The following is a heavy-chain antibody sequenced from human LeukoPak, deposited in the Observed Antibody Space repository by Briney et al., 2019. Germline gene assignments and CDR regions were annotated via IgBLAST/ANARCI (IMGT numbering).Heavy chain of an antibody. D-gene: IGHD2-21*02. Sequence: GGSLRLSCAASGFTFSSYAMSWVRQAPGKGLEWVSAISGSGGSTYYADSVKGRFTISRDNSKNTLYLQVNSLRAEDTAVYYCAKDREYCGGDCPWPYFQHWGQGTLVTVSS. J-gene: IGHJ1*01. CDR2: ISGSGGST. CDR3: AKDREYCGGDCPWPYFQH. CDR1: GFTFSSYA. V-gene: IGHV3-23*01.